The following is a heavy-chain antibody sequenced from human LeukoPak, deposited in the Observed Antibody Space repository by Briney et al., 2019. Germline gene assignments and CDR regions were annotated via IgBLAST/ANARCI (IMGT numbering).Heavy chain of an antibody. CDR1: GFTFSTYA. D-gene: IGHD5-12*01. V-gene: IGHV3-30*04. J-gene: IGHJ4*02. Sequence: GGSLRLSCAASGFTFSTYAIHWVRQAPGKGLEWVAVISYDGSNKYYADSVRGRFTISRDNSKNSLSLEMNSLRTEDTALYYCAKDSNTGGYSFGSWGQGTLVTVTS. CDR2: ISYDGSNK. CDR3: AKDSNTGGYSFGS.